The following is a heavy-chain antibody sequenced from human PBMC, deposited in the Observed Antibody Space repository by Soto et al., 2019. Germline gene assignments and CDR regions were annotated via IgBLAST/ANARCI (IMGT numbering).Heavy chain of an antibody. J-gene: IGHJ6*02. V-gene: IGHV3-33*01. Sequence: PGGSLRLSCAASGFTFSSYGMHWVRQAPGKGLEWVAVIWYDGSNKYYADSVKGRFTISRDNSKNTLYLQMNSLRAEDTAVYYCARERVLDEADYGMDVWGQGTTVTVSS. CDR2: IWYDGSNK. CDR1: GFTFSSYG. CDR3: ARERVLDEADYGMDV.